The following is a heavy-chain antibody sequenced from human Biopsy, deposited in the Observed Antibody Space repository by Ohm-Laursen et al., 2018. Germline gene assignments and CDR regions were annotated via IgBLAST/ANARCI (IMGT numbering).Heavy chain of an antibody. CDR1: GYTSTSYD. J-gene: IGHJ5*02. CDR2: LNPVSGNS. D-gene: IGHD1-7*01. Sequence: VSSVKVSCKASGYTSTSYDITWVRQASGQGPEWIGWLNPVSGNSNFGQKFRGRVTVTSDTSISTAYMELSGLTSDDTATYYCGRAVRNQLLTDPWGQGTLVTVTS. V-gene: IGHV1-8*01. CDR3: GRAVRNQLLTDP.